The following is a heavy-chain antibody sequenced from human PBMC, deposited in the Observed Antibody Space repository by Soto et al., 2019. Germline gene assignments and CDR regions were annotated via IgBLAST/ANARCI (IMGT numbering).Heavy chain of an antibody. Sequence: SVRVSCKASGGTFSSYAISWVRQAPGQGLEWMGGIIPIFGTANYAQKFQGRVTITADESTSTAYMELSSLRSEDTAVYYCARGIAAAGKPLFDYWGQGTLVTVSS. J-gene: IGHJ4*02. CDR3: ARGIAAAGKPLFDY. CDR2: IIPIFGTA. V-gene: IGHV1-69*13. CDR1: GGTFSSYA. D-gene: IGHD6-13*01.